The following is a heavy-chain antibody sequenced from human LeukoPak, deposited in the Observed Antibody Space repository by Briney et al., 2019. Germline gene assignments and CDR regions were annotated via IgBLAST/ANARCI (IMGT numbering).Heavy chain of an antibody. V-gene: IGHV3-74*01. CDR3: ARDRYPAAREFDY. D-gene: IGHD2-2*01. CDR1: GFTFDDYA. J-gene: IGHJ4*02. CDR2: LDTDGSDT. Sequence: GGSLRLSCAASGFTFDDYAMHWVRQAPGKGLVWVSRLDTDGSDTSYADSVKGRFTISRDNAKNTLYLQMNNLRAEDTAMYYCARDRYPAAREFDYWGQGTLVTVSS.